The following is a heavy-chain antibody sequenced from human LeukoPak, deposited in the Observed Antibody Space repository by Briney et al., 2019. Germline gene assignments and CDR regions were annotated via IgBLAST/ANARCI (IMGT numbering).Heavy chain of an antibody. CDR1: GGSFRGYY. CDR2: INHSGST. CDR3: ARSGRTPLRCPLY. V-gene: IGHV4-34*01. D-gene: IGHD4-17*01. Sequence: SETLSLTCAVYGGSFRGYYWSWIRQPPGKGLEWIGEINHSGSTNYNPSLKSRVTISVDTSKNQFSLKLSSVTAADTAVYYCARSGRTPLRCPLYWGQGTLVTVSS. J-gene: IGHJ4*02.